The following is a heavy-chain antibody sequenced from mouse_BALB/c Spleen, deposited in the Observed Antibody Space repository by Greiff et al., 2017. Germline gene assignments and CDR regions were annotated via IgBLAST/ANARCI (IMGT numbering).Heavy chain of an antibody. J-gene: IGHJ1*01. D-gene: IGHD1-1*01. CDR1: GFSLTSYG. V-gene: IGHV2-9*02. CDR2: IWAGGST. CDR3: ASYYGRDWYFDV. Sequence: VKLVESGPGLVAPSQSLSITCTVSGFSLTSYGVHWVRQPPGKGLEWLGVIWAGGSTNYNSALMSRLSISKDNSKSQVFLKMNSLQTDDTAMYYCASYYGRDWYFDVWGAGTTVTVSS.